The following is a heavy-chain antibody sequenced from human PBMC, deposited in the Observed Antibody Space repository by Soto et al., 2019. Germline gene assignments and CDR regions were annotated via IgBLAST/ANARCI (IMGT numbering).Heavy chain of an antibody. CDR2: IIPILGIA. D-gene: IGHD6-13*01. Sequence: QVQLVQSGAEVKKPGSSVKVSCKASGGTFSSYTISWVRQAPGQGLEWMGRIIPILGIANYAQKFQGRVTITADKSTSTAYMELSSLRSEDTAVYYCARLAAAGRVEYWGQGTLVTVSS. CDR3: ARLAAAGRVEY. V-gene: IGHV1-69*02. J-gene: IGHJ4*02. CDR1: GGTFSSYT.